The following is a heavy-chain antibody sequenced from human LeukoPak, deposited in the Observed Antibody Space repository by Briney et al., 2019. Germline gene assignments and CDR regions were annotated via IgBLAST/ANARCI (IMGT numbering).Heavy chain of an antibody. CDR1: GGSISSSSYY. V-gene: IGHV4-39*01. Sequence: SETLSLTCTVSGGSISSSSYYWGWIRQPPGKGLEWIGSIYYSGSTYYNPSLKSRVTISVDTSKNQFSLKLGSVTAADTAVYYCARRDAFDIWGQGTMVTVSS. CDR3: ARRDAFDI. J-gene: IGHJ3*02. CDR2: IYYSGST.